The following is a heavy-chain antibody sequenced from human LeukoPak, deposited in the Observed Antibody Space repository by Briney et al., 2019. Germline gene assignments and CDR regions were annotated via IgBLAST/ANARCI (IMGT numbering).Heavy chain of an antibody. CDR2: ISGCVVST. CDR1: GFTFCTYA. D-gene: IGHD6-19*01. V-gene: IGHV3-23*01. J-gene: IGHJ4*02. Sequence: GGSLRLSCVVSGFTFCTYAVSWVRQAADPGVEGGTVISGCVVSTYYAASVKGRFTISRDNSENTVYLQMNSQRGEDTALYYCVKRYGSSGWYYFDYWGQGSLVTVSS. CDR3: VKRYGSSGWYYFDY.